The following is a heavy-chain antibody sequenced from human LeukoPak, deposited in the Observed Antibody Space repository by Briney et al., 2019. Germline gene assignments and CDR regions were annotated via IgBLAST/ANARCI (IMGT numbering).Heavy chain of an antibody. Sequence: PGGSLRLSCAASGFTFSSYAMSWVRQAPGKGLEWVSAISGSGGSTYYADSVQGRFTISRDNSKNTLYLQMNSLRAEDKAVYYCAKASLSGRGYYFDYWGQGTLVTVSS. CDR2: ISGSGGST. CDR1: GFTFSSYA. J-gene: IGHJ4*02. V-gene: IGHV3-23*01. CDR3: AKASLSGRGYYFDY. D-gene: IGHD6-19*01.